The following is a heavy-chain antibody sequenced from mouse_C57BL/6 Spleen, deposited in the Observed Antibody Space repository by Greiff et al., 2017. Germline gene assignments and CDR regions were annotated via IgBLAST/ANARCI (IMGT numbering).Heavy chain of an antibody. CDR2: ISDGGSYT. J-gene: IGHJ1*03. D-gene: IGHD2-4*01. Sequence: EVQLVESGGGLVKPGGSLKLSCAASGFTFSSSALSWVRQTPEKRLEWVATISDGGSYTYYPDNVKGRFTISRDNAKNNLYLQMSHLKSEDTAMYYCARATMITTRWYFDVWGTGTTVTVSS. CDR1: GFTFSSSA. V-gene: IGHV5-4*01. CDR3: ARATMITTRWYFDV.